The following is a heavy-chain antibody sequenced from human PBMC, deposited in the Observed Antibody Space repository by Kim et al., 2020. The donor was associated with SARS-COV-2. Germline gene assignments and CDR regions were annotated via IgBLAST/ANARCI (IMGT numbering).Heavy chain of an antibody. CDR2: ISSSSSYI. V-gene: IGHV3-21*01. CDR3: ARDIRMVRGEDY. J-gene: IGHJ4*02. D-gene: IGHD3-10*01. Sequence: GGSLRLSCAASGFTFSSYSMNWVRQAPGKGLEWVSSISSSSSYIYYADSVKGRFTISRDNAKNSLYLQMTRLRAEDTAVYYCARDIRMVRGEDYWGQGTLVNVSS. CDR1: GFTFSSYS.